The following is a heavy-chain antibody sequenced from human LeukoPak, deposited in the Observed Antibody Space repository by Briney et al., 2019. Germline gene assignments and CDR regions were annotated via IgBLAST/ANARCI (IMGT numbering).Heavy chain of an antibody. CDR3: ARDFCTNGVRSWFDP. J-gene: IGHJ5*02. V-gene: IGHV1-18*01. D-gene: IGHD2-8*01. CDR1: GYTFSGFN. CDR2: ISAFTGDT. Sequence: GASVKVSCKASGYTFSGFNINWVRQAPGQGLEWMGWISAFTGDTNYAQNFQGRVTMTIDTSKTTAYMELRSLTSDDTAVYYCARDFCTNGVRSWFDPWGQGTLVTVSS.